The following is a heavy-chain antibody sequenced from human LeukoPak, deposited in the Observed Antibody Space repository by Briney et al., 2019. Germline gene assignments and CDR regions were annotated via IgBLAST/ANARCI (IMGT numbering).Heavy chain of an antibody. V-gene: IGHV4-31*03. CDR3: ARGGYSSSWSHDY. D-gene: IGHD6-13*01. CDR1: GGPLSSGGYY. Sequence: SQTLSLTCTVSGGPLSSGGYYWNWIRQHPGKGLEWIGYIYYNGSTYYNPSLKSRVTISVDTSKNQFSLKLSSVTAADTAVYYCARGGYSSSWSHDYWGQGTLVTVSS. J-gene: IGHJ4*02. CDR2: IYYNGST.